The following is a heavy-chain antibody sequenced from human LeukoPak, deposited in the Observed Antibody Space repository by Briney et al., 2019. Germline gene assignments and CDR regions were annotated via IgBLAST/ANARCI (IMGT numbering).Heavy chain of an antibody. V-gene: IGHV1-69*04. CDR3: ARDNPPRTAFDI. CDR1: GGTFSSYA. Sequence: SVKVSCKASGGTFSSYAISWVRQAPGQGLEWMGRIIPILGIANYAQKFQGRVTITADESTSTAYTELSSLRSEDTAVYYCARDNPPRTAFDIWGQGTMVTVSS. J-gene: IGHJ3*02. CDR2: IIPILGIA.